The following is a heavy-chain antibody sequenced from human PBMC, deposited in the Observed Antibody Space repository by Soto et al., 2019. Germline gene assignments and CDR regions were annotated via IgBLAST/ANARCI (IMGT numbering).Heavy chain of an antibody. D-gene: IGHD1-1*01. V-gene: IGHV3-33*01. Sequence: QVHLVESGGGVVQPGTSLRLSCAASGFMFSSYGMHWVRQAPGKGLEWVAAIWFDGSNKYYADSVKDRFTISRDTFRNTVDLQMNSLRGEDTAVYYCARDLGEGWNDHFYFDYWGQGTLVTVSS. CDR3: ARDLGEGWNDHFYFDY. CDR1: GFMFSSYG. CDR2: IWFDGSNK. J-gene: IGHJ4*02.